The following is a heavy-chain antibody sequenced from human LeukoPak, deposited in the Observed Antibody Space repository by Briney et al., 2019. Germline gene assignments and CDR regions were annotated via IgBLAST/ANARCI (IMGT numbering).Heavy chain of an antibody. CDR3: ARDSITGKHDFDY. CDR1: GFTFSSYG. V-gene: IGHV3-33*01. D-gene: IGHD1-20*01. CDR2: IWYDGSNK. J-gene: IGHJ4*02. Sequence: GGSLRLSCAASGFTFSSYGMHWVRQAPGKGLEWVAVIWYDGSNKYYADSVKGRFTISRDNSKNTLYPQMNSLRAEDTAVYYCARDSITGKHDFDYWGQGTLVTVSS.